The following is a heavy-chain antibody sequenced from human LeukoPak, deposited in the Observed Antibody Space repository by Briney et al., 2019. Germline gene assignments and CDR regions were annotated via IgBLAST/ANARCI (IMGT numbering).Heavy chain of an antibody. V-gene: IGHV4-34*01. Sequence: PSETLSLTCAVYGGSFSGYYWSWIRQPPGKGLEWIGEINHSGSTNYNPSLKSRVTISVDTSKNQFSLKLSSVTAADTAVYYCARGVLLWFGDFTTFFDYWGQGTLVTVSS. CDR3: ARGVLLWFGDFTTFFDY. CDR1: GGSFSGYY. D-gene: IGHD3-10*01. CDR2: INHSGST. J-gene: IGHJ4*02.